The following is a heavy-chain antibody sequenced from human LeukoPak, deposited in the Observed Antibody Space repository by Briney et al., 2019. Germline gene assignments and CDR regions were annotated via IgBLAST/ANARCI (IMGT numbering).Heavy chain of an antibody. J-gene: IGHJ3*02. V-gene: IGHV4-59*08. D-gene: IGHD2-15*01. CDR1: GGSVSSHY. Sequence: PSETLSLTCTVSGGSVSSHYWSWIRQPPGKGLEWIGYIYSRGSTDQNPSLKSRVTISVDTSKNQFSLTLNSVTAADTAVYYCERGHCSGGSCYHIDAFDIWGQGTMVTVSS. CDR3: ERGHCSGGSCYHIDAFDI. CDR2: IYSRGST.